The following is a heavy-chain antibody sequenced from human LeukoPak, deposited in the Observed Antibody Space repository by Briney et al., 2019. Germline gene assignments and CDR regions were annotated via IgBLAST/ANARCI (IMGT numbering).Heavy chain of an antibody. Sequence: ASVKVSCKASGGTFNSYAITWVRQAPGQGLEWMGGIIPIFGTANYAQKFQGRVTITADGSTSTAYMELSSLRSEDTAVYYCARDLDENTALNYYYYYGMDVWGQGTTVTVSS. CDR1: GGTFNSYA. CDR2: IIPIFGTA. CDR3: ARDLDENTALNYYYYYGMDV. D-gene: IGHD5-18*01. J-gene: IGHJ6*02. V-gene: IGHV1-69*13.